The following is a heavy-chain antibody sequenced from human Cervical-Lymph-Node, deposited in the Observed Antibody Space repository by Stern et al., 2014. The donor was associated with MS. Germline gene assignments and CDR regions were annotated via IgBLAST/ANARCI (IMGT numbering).Heavy chain of an antibody. CDR3: ARVKVNTSGRYVIYFYDY. Sequence: VQLEESGAEVKKPGASVKVSCKASGYRFTNYYIHWLRQAPGQGLEWMGRMNPKSGYTGYAQRFTGRVTMTRNTSISTAYMELTSLSSEDTAVYFCARVKVNTSGRYVIYFYDYWGQGTLVTVSS. CDR1: GYRFTNYY. D-gene: IGHD1-26*01. V-gene: IGHV1-8*01. J-gene: IGHJ4*02. CDR2: MNPKSGYT.